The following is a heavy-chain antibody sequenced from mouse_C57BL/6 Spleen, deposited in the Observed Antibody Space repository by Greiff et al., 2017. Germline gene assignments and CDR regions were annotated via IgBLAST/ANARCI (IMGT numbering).Heavy chain of an antibody. J-gene: IGHJ3*01. Sequence: QVQLKESGPELVKPGASVKISCKASGYAFSSSWMNWVKQRPGKGLEWIGRIYPGDGDTNYNGKFKGKATLTADKSSSTAYMQLSSLTSEDSAVYFCARENYYGSSYGVAYWGQGTLVTVSA. CDR3: ARENYYGSSYGVAY. D-gene: IGHD1-1*01. CDR1: GYAFSSSW. CDR2: IYPGDGDT. V-gene: IGHV1-82*01.